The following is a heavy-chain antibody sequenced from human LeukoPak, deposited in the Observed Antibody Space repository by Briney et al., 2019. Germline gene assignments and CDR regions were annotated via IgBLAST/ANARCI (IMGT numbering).Heavy chain of an antibody. D-gene: IGHD6-19*01. J-gene: IGHJ4*02. CDR3: ARSAGSSSVCQY. V-gene: IGHV1-2*02. Sequence: ASVKVSCKASGYTLPGYYMHWVRQAPGQAPEWMGWMNPNSGGTTYSQKFQGRVTMTRDTSISTDYMELSRLTSDDTAVYYCARSAGSSSVCQYWGQGSLVTVPS. CDR2: MNPNSGGT. CDR1: GYTLPGYY.